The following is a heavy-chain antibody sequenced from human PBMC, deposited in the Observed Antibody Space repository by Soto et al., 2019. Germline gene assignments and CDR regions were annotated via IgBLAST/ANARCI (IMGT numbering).Heavy chain of an antibody. J-gene: IGHJ5*02. V-gene: IGHV4-34*01. CDR2: INHSGST. Sequence: LSLTCAVYGGSFSGYYWSWIRQPPGKGLEWIGEINHSGSTNYNPSLKSRVTISVDTSKNQFSLKLSSVTAADTAVYYCARREAFYDFWSGYYTPWFDPWGQGTLVTVSS. CDR3: ARREAFYDFWSGYYTPWFDP. CDR1: GGSFSGYY. D-gene: IGHD3-3*01.